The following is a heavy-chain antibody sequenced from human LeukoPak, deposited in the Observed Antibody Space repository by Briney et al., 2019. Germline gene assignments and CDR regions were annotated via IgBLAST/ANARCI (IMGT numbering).Heavy chain of an antibody. CDR3: AKVQKGCSFDGLFDY. J-gene: IGHJ4*02. Sequence: SETLSLTCTVAGDSVSSRFNYWGWIRQPPGKGLEWIGITYYTGSTYSNPTLKSRLTMSVDTSKNPFSLKLSSVTAADTAVYYCAKVQKGCSFDGLFDYWGQGTLLTVSS. CDR1: GDSVSSRFNY. V-gene: IGHV4-39*01. CDR2: TYYTGST. D-gene: IGHD3-9*01.